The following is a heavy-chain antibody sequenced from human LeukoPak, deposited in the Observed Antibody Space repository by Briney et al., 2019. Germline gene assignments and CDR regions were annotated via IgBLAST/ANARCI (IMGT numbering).Heavy chain of an antibody. CDR2: INPNSGGR. CDR1: GYTFTGYY. D-gene: IGHD6-13*01. V-gene: IGHV1-2*02. Sequence: ASVKVSCKASGYTFTGYYMHWVRQAPGPGLELMGWINPNSGGRTYAQKFQGRVTMPRDTSISTAYMELSRLRSDDTAVYYCSRVASSSWYAAFDIWGQGTMVTVSS. CDR3: SRVASSSWYAAFDI. J-gene: IGHJ3*02.